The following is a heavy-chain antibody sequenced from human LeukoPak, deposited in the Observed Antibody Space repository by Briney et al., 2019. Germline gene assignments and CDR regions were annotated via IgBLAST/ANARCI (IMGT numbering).Heavy chain of an antibody. CDR1: GYTFTGYH. J-gene: IGHJ6*01. Sequence: RASLKLSCKASGYTFTGYHMHLVRQAPGQGLEWMGGINPSSGGTHYAHNVEGGLKMTGDTSNSTPYMELSSVRSDDTAVYYCARGRSYGSGSWHYGMDVRRQGTKASVCS. CDR3: ARGRSYGSGSWHYGMDV. V-gene: IGHV1-2*02. D-gene: IGHD3-10*01. CDR2: INPSSGGT.